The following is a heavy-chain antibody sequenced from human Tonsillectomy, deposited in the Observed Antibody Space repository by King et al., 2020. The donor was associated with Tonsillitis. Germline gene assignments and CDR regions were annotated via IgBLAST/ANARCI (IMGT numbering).Heavy chain of an antibody. V-gene: IGHV3-30*18. CDR2: ISYDGSNK. J-gene: IGHJ4*02. Sequence: VQLVESGGGVVQPGRSLRLSCAASGFTFSSYGMHWVRQAPGKGLEWMAVISYDGSNKYYADSVKGRFTISRDNSKNTLYLQMNSLRAEDTAVYYCAKDGGGFGELLSDYWGQGTLVTVSS. CDR1: GFTFSSYG. CDR3: AKDGGGFGELLSDY. D-gene: IGHD3-10*01.